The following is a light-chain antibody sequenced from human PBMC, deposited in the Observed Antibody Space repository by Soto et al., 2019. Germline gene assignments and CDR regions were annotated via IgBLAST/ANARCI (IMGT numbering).Light chain of an antibody. V-gene: IGKV3D-15*01. Sequence: IVMTPSPATLSVSTGDRATLSCRASQSVSSNLAWYQQKPGQAPRLLIYGAFNRATGIPARFSGSGSGTDFTLTINSLEPEDFAVYYCQQYNNWPRTFGQGTKVDI. J-gene: IGKJ1*01. CDR1: QSVSSN. CDR3: QQYNNWPRT. CDR2: GAF.